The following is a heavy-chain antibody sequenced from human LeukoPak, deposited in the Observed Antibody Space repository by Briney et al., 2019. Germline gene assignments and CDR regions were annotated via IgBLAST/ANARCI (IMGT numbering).Heavy chain of an antibody. D-gene: IGHD2-15*01. CDR3: ARDPVVVAARSPYYYYYGMDV. CDR2: ISSSGSTI. Sequence: GGSLRPSCAASGFTFSDYYMSWIRQAPGKGLEWVSYISSSGSTIYYADSVKGRFTISRDNAKNSLYLQMNSLRAEDTAVYYCARDPVVVAARSPYYYYYGMDVWGQGTTVTVSS. J-gene: IGHJ6*02. V-gene: IGHV3-11*01. CDR1: GFTFSDYY.